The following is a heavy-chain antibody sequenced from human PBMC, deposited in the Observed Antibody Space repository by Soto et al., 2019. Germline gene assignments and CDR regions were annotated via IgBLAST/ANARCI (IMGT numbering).Heavy chain of an antibody. CDR3: ARVRGSYSQDAFVI. Sequence: GGSLRLSCAASGFTFSSYAMHWVRQAPGKGLEWVAVISYDGSNKYYADSVKGRFTISRDNSKNTLYLQMNSLRAEDTAVYYCARVRGSYSQDAFVIWGQGTMLTV. CDR2: ISYDGSNK. J-gene: IGHJ3*02. CDR1: GFTFSSYA. V-gene: IGHV3-30-3*01. D-gene: IGHD1-26*01.